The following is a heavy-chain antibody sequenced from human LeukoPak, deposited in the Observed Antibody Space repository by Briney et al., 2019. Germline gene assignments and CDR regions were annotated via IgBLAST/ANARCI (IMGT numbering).Heavy chain of an antibody. J-gene: IGHJ4*02. CDR2: TYYRGSA. D-gene: IGHD2-15*01. V-gene: IGHV4-39*07. CDR1: GGSISSSSYF. CDR3: ARELMDCSGGTCYSSFFDY. Sequence: PSETLSLTCTVSGGSISSSSYFWGWIRQPPVKGLEWIGSTYYRGSAYYNPSLKSRVTISVDTSKNQFSLKLSSVTATDTAVYYCARELMDCSGGTCYSSFFDYWGQGTLVTVSS.